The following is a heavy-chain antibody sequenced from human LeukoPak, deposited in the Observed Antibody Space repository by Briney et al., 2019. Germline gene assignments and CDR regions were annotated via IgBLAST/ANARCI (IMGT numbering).Heavy chain of an antibody. CDR2: VSRDRT. J-gene: IGHJ4*02. V-gene: IGHV1-2*02. CDR3: ARGYGSSLFDY. D-gene: IGHD6-13*01. CDR1: GYTFTSYA. Sequence: ASVKVSCKASGYTFTSYAMNWVRQAPGQSLEWVGWVSRDRTKSAEKFQDRVILTRDWTINTAYMEMNMVTSDDTAVYYCARGYGSSLFDYWGQGSLITVSS.